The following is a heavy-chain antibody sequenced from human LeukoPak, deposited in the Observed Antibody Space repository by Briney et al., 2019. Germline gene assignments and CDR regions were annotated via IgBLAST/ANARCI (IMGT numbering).Heavy chain of an antibody. CDR1: GGSISSSSYY. CDR3: ARDLTVSSSSGCY. D-gene: IGHD6-6*01. J-gene: IGHJ4*02. Sequence: SETLSLTCTVSGGSISSSSYYWGWIRQPPGKGLEWIGSIYYSGSTYYNPSLKSRVTISVDTSKNQFSLKLSSVTAADTAVYYCARDLTVSSSSGCYWGQGTLVTVSS. V-gene: IGHV4-39*07. CDR2: IYYSGST.